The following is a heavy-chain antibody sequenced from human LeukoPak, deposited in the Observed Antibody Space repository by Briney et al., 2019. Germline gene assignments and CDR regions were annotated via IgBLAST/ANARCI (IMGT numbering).Heavy chain of an antibody. V-gene: IGHV3-9*03. CDR3: ARAGYSSSWYPTSYYYYYMDV. CDR2: ISWNSGSI. Sequence: GGSLRLSCAASGFTFDDYAMHWVRQAPGKGLEWVSGISWNSGSIGYADSVKGRFTISRDNAKNSLYLQMNSLRAEDMALYYCARAGYSSSWYPTSYYYYYMDVWGKGTTVTISS. CDR1: GFTFDDYA. D-gene: IGHD6-13*01. J-gene: IGHJ6*03.